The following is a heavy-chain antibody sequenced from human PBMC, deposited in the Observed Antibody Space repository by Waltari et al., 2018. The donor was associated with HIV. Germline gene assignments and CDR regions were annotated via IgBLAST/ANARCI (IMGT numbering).Heavy chain of an antibody. D-gene: IGHD3-16*01. CDR1: GFTFRTYW. Sequence: EVELVASGGGLVQPGGSVTISCAATGFTFRTYWMNWVGQAPGKGLEGAASIRKDGTGKSYGGSVTGRFTSFRDNARNSLELQMNSMRADDTAVYYCARQRPGGDGVYFDYWGQGTLVTVSS. CDR2: IRKDGTGK. J-gene: IGHJ4*02. CDR3: ARQRPGGDGVYFDY. V-gene: IGHV3-7*01.